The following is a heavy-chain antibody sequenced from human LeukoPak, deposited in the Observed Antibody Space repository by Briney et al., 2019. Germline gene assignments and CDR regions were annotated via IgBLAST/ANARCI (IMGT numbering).Heavy chain of an antibody. V-gene: IGHV3-30*04. CDR1: GLTFTFNSYT. J-gene: IGHJ3*02. CDR3: TTEGPSYDQGRGDVFDI. CDR2: ISYDKSNI. D-gene: IGHD2-8*01. Sequence: PGGSLRLSCAASGLTFTFNSYTMHWVRQAPGKGLEWVALISYDKSNIYYADSVKGRFTISRDNSKNTLYLQMNSLTAEDTAVYYCTTEGPSYDQGRGDVFDIWGQGTMVTVSS.